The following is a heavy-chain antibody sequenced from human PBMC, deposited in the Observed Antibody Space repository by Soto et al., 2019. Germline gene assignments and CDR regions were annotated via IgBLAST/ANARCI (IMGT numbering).Heavy chain of an antibody. D-gene: IGHD1-26*01. CDR3: VKRPSIVGSTMRHFDY. Sequence: GGSLRLSCSASGFTFSSYAMHWVRQAPGKGLEYVSAISSNGGSTYYADSVKGRFTISRDNSKNTLYLQMSSLRAEDTAVYYSVKRPSIVGSTMRHFDYWGQRTLLTVSS. V-gene: IGHV3-64D*08. CDR2: ISSNGGST. CDR1: GFTFSSYA. J-gene: IGHJ4*02.